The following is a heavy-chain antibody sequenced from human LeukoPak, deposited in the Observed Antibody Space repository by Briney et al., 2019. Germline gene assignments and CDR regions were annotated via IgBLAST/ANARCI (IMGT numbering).Heavy chain of an antibody. CDR1: GYSISGGYY. J-gene: IGHJ4*02. V-gene: IGHV4-38-2*02. Sequence: SETLSLSCTVSGYSISGGYYWGWIRQPPGKGLEWIGTIFQSVSTYYNPSLKSRVTTSVDTSKNQFSLKLSSVTAADTAVYYCARNNSNGFDFWSQGTLVTVSS. D-gene: IGHD6-19*01. CDR2: IFQSVST. CDR3: ARNNSNGFDF.